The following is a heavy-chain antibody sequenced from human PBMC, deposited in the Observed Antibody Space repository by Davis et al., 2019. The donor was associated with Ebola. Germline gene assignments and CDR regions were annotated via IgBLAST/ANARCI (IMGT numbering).Heavy chain of an antibody. V-gene: IGHV4-30-4*07. J-gene: IGHJ5*02. CDR1: GGSISSGGYS. CDR3: ARTGTVTRNWFDP. Sequence: PSETLSLTCAVSGGSISSGGYSWSWIRQPPGKGLEWIGYIYYSGSTYYNPSLKSRVTISVDTSKNQFSLKLSSVTAADTAVYYCARTGTVTRNWFDPWGQGTLVTVSS. D-gene: IGHD1-14*01. CDR2: IYYSGST.